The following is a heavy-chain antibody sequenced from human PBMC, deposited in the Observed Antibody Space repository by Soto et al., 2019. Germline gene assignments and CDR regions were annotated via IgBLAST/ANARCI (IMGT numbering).Heavy chain of an antibody. J-gene: IGHJ4*02. CDR2: IYYSGST. Sequence: PSETLSLTCTVSGGSISSSSYYWGWIRQPPGKGLEWIGSIYYSGSTYYNPSLKSRVTISVDTSKNQFSLKLSSVTAADTAVYYCARHPYPGTIQWLAAWVYYFDYWGQGTLVTAPQ. CDR1: GGSISSSSYY. CDR3: ARHPYPGTIQWLAAWVYYFDY. V-gene: IGHV4-39*01. D-gene: IGHD6-19*01.